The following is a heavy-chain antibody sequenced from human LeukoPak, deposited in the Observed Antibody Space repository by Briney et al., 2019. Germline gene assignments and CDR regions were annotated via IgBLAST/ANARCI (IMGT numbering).Heavy chain of an antibody. Sequence: ASVKVSCKASGYTFTGYYMHWVRQAPGQGLEWMGWINPNNGGTNYAQKFQGRVTMTRDTSISTAYMELSRLTSDDTAVYHCARGRGTTSSNFDYWGQGNLVTVSS. D-gene: IGHD2-2*01. CDR3: ARGRGTTSSNFDY. V-gene: IGHV1-2*02. J-gene: IGHJ4*02. CDR2: INPNNGGT. CDR1: GYTFTGYY.